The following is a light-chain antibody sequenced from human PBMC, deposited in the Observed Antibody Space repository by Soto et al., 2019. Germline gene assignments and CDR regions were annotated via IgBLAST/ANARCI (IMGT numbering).Light chain of an antibody. CDR3: SSYTSSSTYV. Sequence: QSVLTQPXSVSGSPGQXIAIXXXXXXXXVGYYNYFSWYQQHPGKAPNVMIYDVNNRPSGVPDRFSGSKSGNTASLTISGLQAEDEADYYCSSYTSSSTYVFGTGTX. CDR1: XXXVGYYNY. V-gene: IGLV2-14*01. CDR2: DVN. J-gene: IGLJ1*01.